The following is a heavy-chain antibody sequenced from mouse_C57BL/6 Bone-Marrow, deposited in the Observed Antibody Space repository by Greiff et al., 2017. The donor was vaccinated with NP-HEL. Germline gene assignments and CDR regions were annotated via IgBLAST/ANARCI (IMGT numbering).Heavy chain of an antibody. CDR1: GYTFTSYW. CDR2: IDPSVSYT. J-gene: IGHJ3*01. D-gene: IGHD2-4*01. CDR3: ARSDYDYDFAY. Sequence: QVQLQQPGAELVMPGASVKLSCKASGYTFTSYWMHWVKQRPGQGLEWIGEIDPSVSYTNYNQKFKGKSTLTVDKSSSTAYMQLSSLTSEDSAVYYCARSDYDYDFAYWGQGTLVTVSA. V-gene: IGHV1-69*01.